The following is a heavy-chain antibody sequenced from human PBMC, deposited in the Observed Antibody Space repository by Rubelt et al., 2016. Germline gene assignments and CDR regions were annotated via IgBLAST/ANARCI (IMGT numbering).Heavy chain of an antibody. CDR1: GYTFTGYY. J-gene: IGHJ4*02. V-gene: IGHV1-2*02. CDR2: INPNSGGT. D-gene: IGHD6-19*01. CDR3: ARDLYKGPRWLVAY. Sequence: QVQLVQSGAEVKKSGASVKVSCKASGYTFTGYYMHWVRQAPGQGLEWMGWINPNSGGTNYAQKFQGRVTMTRDTSISTAYMELSRLRSADTAVYYCARDLYKGPRWLVAYWGQGTLVTVSS.